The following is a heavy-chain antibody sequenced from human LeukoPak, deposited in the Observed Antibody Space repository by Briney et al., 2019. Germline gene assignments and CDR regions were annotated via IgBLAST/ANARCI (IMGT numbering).Heavy chain of an antibody. CDR1: GYTFTGYY. J-gene: IGHJ4*02. D-gene: IGHD2-8*02. CDR2: INPNSGGT. CDR3: ARVFYCSGGICYLNY. V-gene: IGHV1-2*02. Sequence: ASVKVPCKASGYTFTGYYIQWVRQAPGQGLEWMGWINPNSGGTSYAQKFQGRVTMTRDTSITTAYMELSSLRFDDTAVYYCARVFYCSGGICYLNYWGQGTLVTVSS.